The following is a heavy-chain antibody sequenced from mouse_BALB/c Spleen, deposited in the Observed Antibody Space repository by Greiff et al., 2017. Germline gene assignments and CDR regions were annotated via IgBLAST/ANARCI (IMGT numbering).Heavy chain of an antibody. Sequence: EVQLQQSGGGLVQPGGSLKLSCAASGFDFSRYWMSWVRQAPGKGLEWIGEINPDSSTINYTPSLKDKFIISRDNAKNTLYLQMSKVRSEDTALYYCARPYYYGSSYWYFDVWGAGTTVTVSS. CDR2: INPDSSTI. CDR1: GFDFSRYW. V-gene: IGHV4-1*02. CDR3: ARPYYYGSSYWYFDV. J-gene: IGHJ1*01. D-gene: IGHD1-1*01.